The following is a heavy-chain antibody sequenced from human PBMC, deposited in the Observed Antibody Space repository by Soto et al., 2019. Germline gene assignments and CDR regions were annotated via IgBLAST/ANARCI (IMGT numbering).Heavy chain of an antibody. D-gene: IGHD6-6*01. CDR2: ISSNGVGT. CDR1: GFTLSGYA. J-gene: IGHJ6*03. Sequence: PGGFLRLSCAASGFTLSGYAMDWVRQAPGKGLEYVSGISSNGVGTYYANSVQGRFTISRDNSKNTVYLQMGSLRPEDMAVYYCARRARPDSYYMDVWGKGTTVTVSS. V-gene: IGHV3-64*01. CDR3: ARRARPDSYYMDV.